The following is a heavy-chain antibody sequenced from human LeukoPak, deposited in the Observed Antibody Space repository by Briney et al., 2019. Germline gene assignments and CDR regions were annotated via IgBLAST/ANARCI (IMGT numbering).Heavy chain of an antibody. CDR1: GGTFSSYA. J-gene: IGHJ3*02. V-gene: IGHV1-69*13. CDR3: ARVSYGSGSYWEQIYAFDI. Sequence: SVKVSCKASGGTFSSYAISWVRQAPGQGLEWMGGIIPIFGTANYAQKFQGRVTITADESTSTAYMQLSSLRSEETAVYYCARVSYGSGSYWEQIYAFDIWGQGTMVTVSS. D-gene: IGHD3-10*01. CDR2: IIPIFGTA.